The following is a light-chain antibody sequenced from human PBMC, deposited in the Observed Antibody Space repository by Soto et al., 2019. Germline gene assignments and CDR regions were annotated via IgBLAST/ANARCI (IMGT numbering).Light chain of an antibody. V-gene: IGLV2-8*01. CDR3: SSYGGSNTVV. Sequence: QSALTQPPSASGAPGQRVTISCTGSRSNVGVGNYVSWYQQHPGKAPKLMILGSSKRPSGVPDRLSGSKSGNTASLTVPGLQAEDEADYYCSSYGGSNTVVFGGGTKLTVL. CDR1: RSNVGVGNY. CDR2: GSS. J-gene: IGLJ2*01.